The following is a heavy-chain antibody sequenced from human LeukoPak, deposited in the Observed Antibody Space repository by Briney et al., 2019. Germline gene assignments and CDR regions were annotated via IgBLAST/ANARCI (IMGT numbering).Heavy chain of an antibody. CDR1: GFTLSDYW. D-gene: IGHD6-6*01. V-gene: IGHV3-21*01. CDR3: ARDLVL. J-gene: IGHJ3*01. CDR2: ISSGGSYI. Sequence: GGSLRLSCAASGFTLSDYWMSWVRQAPGKGLEWVSSISSGGSYIYYADSVKGRFTVSRDHAKNSLSLQMNSLRAEDTAVYYCARDLVLWGQGTMVTVSS.